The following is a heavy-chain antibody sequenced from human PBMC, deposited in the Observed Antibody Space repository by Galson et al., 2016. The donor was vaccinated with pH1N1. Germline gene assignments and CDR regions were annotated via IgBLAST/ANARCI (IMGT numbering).Heavy chain of an antibody. CDR2: LYSSGST. CDR1: GDSISSKTFY. D-gene: IGHD3-10*01. Sequence: TLSLTCSVSGDSISSKTFYWSWLRQPAGKGLQWIGLLYSSGSTNYNPSLTGRVTMSADTSKNEFSLKMTSVTAADTAVYYCARGGEEILSFGEPHNWFDPWGQGTLVTVSS. CDR3: ARGGEEILSFGEPHNWFDP. J-gene: IGHJ5*02. V-gene: IGHV4-61*02.